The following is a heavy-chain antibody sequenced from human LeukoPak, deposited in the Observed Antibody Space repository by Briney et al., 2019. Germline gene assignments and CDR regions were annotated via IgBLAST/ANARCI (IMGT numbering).Heavy chain of an antibody. Sequence: ASVKVSCKASGGTFSSYAISWVRQAPGQGLEWMGGIIPIFGTANYAQKFQGRVTITADESTSTAYMELSSLRSEDAAVYYCASGKQVATFWFDPWGQGTLVTVSS. CDR3: ASGKQVATFWFDP. D-gene: IGHD5-12*01. J-gene: IGHJ5*02. CDR1: GGTFSSYA. CDR2: IIPIFGTA. V-gene: IGHV1-69*13.